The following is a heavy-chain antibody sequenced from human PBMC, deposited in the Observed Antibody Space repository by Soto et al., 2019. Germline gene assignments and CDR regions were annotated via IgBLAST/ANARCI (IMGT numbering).Heavy chain of an antibody. CDR3: ARQSLLWFGDLPNYFYY. J-gene: IGHJ4*02. D-gene: IGHD3-10*01. CDR1: GGSISSSSYY. Sequence: PSETLSLTCTVSGGSISSSSYYWGWIRQPPGKGLEWIGSIYYSGSTYYNPSLKSRVTISVDTSKNQFSLKLSSVTAADTAVYYCARQSLLWFGDLPNYFYYWGQGTLVPVSS. V-gene: IGHV4-39*01. CDR2: IYYSGST.